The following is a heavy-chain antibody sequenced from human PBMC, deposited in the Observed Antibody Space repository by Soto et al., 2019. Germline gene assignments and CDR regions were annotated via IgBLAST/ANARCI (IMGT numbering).Heavy chain of an antibody. J-gene: IGHJ4*02. CDR2: IYYSGST. V-gene: IGHV4-30-4*01. CDR1: GGSISSGDYY. CDR3: ARGPSGDKVDS. D-gene: IGHD7-27*01. Sequence: SETLSLTCTVSGGSISSGDYYWSWIRQPPGKGLEWIGYIYYSGSTYYNPSLKSRVTISVDTSKNQFSLTLSSVSAADTAVYYCARGPSGDKVDSWGQGTLVTVSS.